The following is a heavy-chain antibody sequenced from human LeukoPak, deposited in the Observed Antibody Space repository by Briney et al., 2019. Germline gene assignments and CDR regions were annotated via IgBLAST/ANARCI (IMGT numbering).Heavy chain of an antibody. V-gene: IGHV5-51*01. CDR3: ARQRRYCSGGSCYDYFDY. CDR2: IYPGDSDT. D-gene: IGHD2-15*01. J-gene: IGHJ4*02. CDR1: GYSFTSYW. Sequence: GESLKISCKGSGYSFTSYWIGWVRQMPGKGLEWMGIIYPGDSDTRYSPSFQGQVTISADKSISPAYLQWSSLKASDTAMYYCARQRRYCSGGSCYDYFDYWGQGTLVTVSS.